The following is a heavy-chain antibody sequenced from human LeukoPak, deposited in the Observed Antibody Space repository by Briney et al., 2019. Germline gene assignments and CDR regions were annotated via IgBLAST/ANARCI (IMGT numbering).Heavy chain of an antibody. CDR2: ISSSGSTI. D-gene: IGHD1-26*01. J-gene: IGHJ4*02. Sequence: GGSLRLSCAASGFTFSDYYMSWVRQAPGKGLEWVSYISSSGSTIYYADSVKGRFTISSDNAKKSLYLQMNSLRVEDTGVYYCASWGEGALDNWGQGTLVTVSS. V-gene: IGHV3-11*04. CDR3: ASWGEGALDN. CDR1: GFTFSDYY.